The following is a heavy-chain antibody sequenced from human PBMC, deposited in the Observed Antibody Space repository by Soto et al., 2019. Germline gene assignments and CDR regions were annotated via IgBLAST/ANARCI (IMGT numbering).Heavy chain of an antibody. CDR2: IAAYNGKT. Sequence: QVQLVQSGAEVKKPGASVKVSCKASGYTFTSYGISWVRQAPGQGLGWRGWIAAYNGKTNIAQKLQGRVTMTTDTSTSTAYMELRSLRSDDTAVYYCAREGITGTTRDAFDIWGQGTIVTVSS. CDR1: GYTFTSYG. D-gene: IGHD1-20*01. CDR3: AREGITGTTRDAFDI. V-gene: IGHV1-18*04. J-gene: IGHJ3*02.